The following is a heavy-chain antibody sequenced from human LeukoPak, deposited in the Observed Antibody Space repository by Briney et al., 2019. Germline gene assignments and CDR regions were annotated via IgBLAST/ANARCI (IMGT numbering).Heavy chain of an antibody. Sequence: SETLSLTCTVSGGSISSGDYYWSWIPQPPGKGLEWIGYIYYSGSTYYNPSLKSRVTISVDTSKNQFSLKLSSVTAADTAVYYCASWPPFTWIGIDYWGQGTLVTVSS. D-gene: IGHD5-12*01. CDR2: IYYSGST. CDR1: GGSISSGDYY. CDR3: ASWPPFTWIGIDY. J-gene: IGHJ4*02. V-gene: IGHV4-30-4*01.